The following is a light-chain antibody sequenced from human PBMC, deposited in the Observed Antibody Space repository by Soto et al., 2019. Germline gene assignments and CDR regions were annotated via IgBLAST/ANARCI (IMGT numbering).Light chain of an antibody. CDR3: AAWDDSLNGYV. CDR2: SNN. V-gene: IGLV1-44*01. CDR1: SSNIGSNT. J-gene: IGLJ1*01. Sequence: VLTQPPSASGTPGQRVTISCTGSSSNIGSNTVNWYQQLPGTAPKLLIYSNNQRPSGVPDRFSGSKSGTSASLAISGLQSEDEADYYCAAWDDSLNGYVFGTGTKVTVL.